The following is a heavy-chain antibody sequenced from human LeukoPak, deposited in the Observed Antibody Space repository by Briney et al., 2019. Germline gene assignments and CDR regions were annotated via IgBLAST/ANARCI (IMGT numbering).Heavy chain of an antibody. J-gene: IGHJ4*02. CDR1: GGSFSSGSYY. D-gene: IGHD2-21*01. CDR3: ARGLFY. Sequence: SETLSLTCTVSGGSFSSGSYYWSWIRQPPGKGLEWIGFIYYSGSTNYNPSLKSRVTISVDTSKNQFSLKLSSVTAADTAVYYCARGLFYWGQGTLVTVSS. CDR2: IYYSGST. V-gene: IGHV4-61*01.